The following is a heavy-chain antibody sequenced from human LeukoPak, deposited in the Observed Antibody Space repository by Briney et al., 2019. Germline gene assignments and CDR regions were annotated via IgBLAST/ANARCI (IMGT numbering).Heavy chain of an antibody. CDR3: AKGCSSTSCPDGHYYGMDV. J-gene: IGHJ6*02. Sequence: GGSLRLSCAASGFTFSSYSMNWVRQAPGKGLEWVSHITASGTATFYADSVKGRFTISRDNAKNSLYLEMNSLRAEDTALYYCAKGCSSTSCPDGHYYGMDVWGQGTTVIVSS. CDR2: ITASGTAT. D-gene: IGHD2-2*01. V-gene: IGHV3-48*01. CDR1: GFTFSSYS.